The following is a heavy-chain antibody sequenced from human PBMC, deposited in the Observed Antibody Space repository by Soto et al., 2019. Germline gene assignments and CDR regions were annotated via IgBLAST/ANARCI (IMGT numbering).Heavy chain of an antibody. D-gene: IGHD2-15*01. CDR3: AAEQYSGGRCCSFDI. Sequence: QMQVVQSGPAVKKPGTSVTVSCKTSGIIFSNSAVQWVRQARGQRLEWLGYIIIAGGGTKYSQNLQGKITITRDMSTNTAYMQQTSLRSEDTAIYYCAAEQYSGGRCCSFDIWGQGTMITVSS. J-gene: IGHJ3*02. CDR1: GIIFSNSA. CDR2: IIIAGGGT. V-gene: IGHV1-58*01.